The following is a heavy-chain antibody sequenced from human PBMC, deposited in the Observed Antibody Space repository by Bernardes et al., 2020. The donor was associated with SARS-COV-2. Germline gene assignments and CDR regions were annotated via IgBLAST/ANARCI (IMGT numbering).Heavy chain of an antibody. J-gene: IGHJ6*02. V-gene: IGHV3-30*18. Sequence: GGSLSLSCAASGFTFSSYGMHWVRQAPGKGLEWVAVISYDGSNKYYADSVKGRFTISRDNSKNTLYLQMNSLRAEDTAVYYCAKDEADYGSGSYYGGYYYYGMDVWGQGTTVTVSS. D-gene: IGHD3-10*01. CDR3: AKDEADYGSGSYYGGYYYYGMDV. CDR2: ISYDGSNK. CDR1: GFTFSSYG.